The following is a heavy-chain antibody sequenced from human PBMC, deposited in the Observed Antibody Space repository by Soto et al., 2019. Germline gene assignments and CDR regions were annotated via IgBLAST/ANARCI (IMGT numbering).Heavy chain of an antibody. D-gene: IGHD3-10*01. CDR2: ISGSGGST. CDR1: GFTFSSYA. J-gene: IGHJ6*02. Sequence: GGSLRLSCAASGFTFSSYAMSWVRQAPGKGLEWVSAISGSGGSTYYADSVKGRFTISRDNSKNTLYLQMNSLRAEDTAVYYCAKPPTGPPPTYCSYGMDVWGQGTTVTVSS. CDR3: AKPPTGPPPTYCSYGMDV. V-gene: IGHV3-23*01.